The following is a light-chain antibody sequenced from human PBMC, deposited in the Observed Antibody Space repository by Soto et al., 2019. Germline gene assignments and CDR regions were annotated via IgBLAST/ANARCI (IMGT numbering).Light chain of an antibody. Sequence: DIVLTQSPATLSLSPGGRATLSCRASHNVGVYLAWYQQKPGQAPRLLIYDASNRATGIPARFSGSGSGTDFSLTISSLQPEDVATYYCQKYNSAPLTFGQGTKVEIK. V-gene: IGKV3-11*01. CDR2: DAS. J-gene: IGKJ1*01. CDR3: QKYNSAPLT. CDR1: HNVGVY.